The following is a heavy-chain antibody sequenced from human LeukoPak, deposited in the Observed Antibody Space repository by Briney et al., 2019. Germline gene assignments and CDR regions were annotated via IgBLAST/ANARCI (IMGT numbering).Heavy chain of an antibody. D-gene: IGHD3-10*01. Sequence: ASVKVSCKASGYTFTGYYMHWVRQAPGQGLEWMGWINPNSGGTNYAQKLQGWVTMTRDTSISTAYMELSRLRSDDTAVYYCARDLGLLWFGEPPVGAFDIWGQGTMVTVSS. CDR1: GYTFTGYY. CDR2: INPNSGGT. CDR3: ARDLGLLWFGEPPVGAFDI. J-gene: IGHJ3*02. V-gene: IGHV1-2*04.